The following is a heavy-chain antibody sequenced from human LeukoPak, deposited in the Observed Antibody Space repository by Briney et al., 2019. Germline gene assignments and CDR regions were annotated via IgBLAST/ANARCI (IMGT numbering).Heavy chain of an antibody. D-gene: IGHD5-24*01. CDR1: GFTFSSYE. J-gene: IGHJ4*02. Sequence: GGSLRLSCAASGFTFSSYEMNWVRQAPGKGLEWVANIKQDGGEKYYVDSVKGRFTISRDNAKNSLYLQMNSLRAEDTAVYYCARVPMATKTPPNFDYWGQGTLVTVSS. V-gene: IGHV3-7*01. CDR2: IKQDGGEK. CDR3: ARVPMATKTPPNFDY.